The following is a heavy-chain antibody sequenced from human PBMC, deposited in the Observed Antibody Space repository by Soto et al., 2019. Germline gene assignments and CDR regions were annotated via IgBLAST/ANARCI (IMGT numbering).Heavy chain of an antibody. CDR2: ISGSGDST. CDR3: AKGIYSYGYNSFDY. Sequence: LRLSCAASGFTFSSYAMSWVRQAPGKGLEWVSAISGSGDSTYDADSVKGRFTISRDNSKNTLCLQMNSLRAEDTAVYYCAKGIYSYGYNSFDYWSQGTLVTVSS. CDR1: GFTFSSYA. J-gene: IGHJ4*02. V-gene: IGHV3-23*01. D-gene: IGHD5-18*01.